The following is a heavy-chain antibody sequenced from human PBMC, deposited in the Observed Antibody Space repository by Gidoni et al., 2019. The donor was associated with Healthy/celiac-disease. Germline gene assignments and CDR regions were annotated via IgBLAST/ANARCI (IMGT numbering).Heavy chain of an antibody. CDR3: ATTLVYSSAFDI. CDR2: ISYDGSNK. J-gene: IGHJ3*02. Sequence: QVQLVESGGGVVQPGRSLRLSCAASGFTFSSYAMHWVRQAPGKGLEWVAVISYDGSNKYYADSVKGRFTISRDNSKNTLYLQMNSLRAEDTAVYYCATTLVYSSAFDIWGQGTMVTVSS. CDR1: GFTFSSYA. D-gene: IGHD6-6*01. V-gene: IGHV3-30-3*01.